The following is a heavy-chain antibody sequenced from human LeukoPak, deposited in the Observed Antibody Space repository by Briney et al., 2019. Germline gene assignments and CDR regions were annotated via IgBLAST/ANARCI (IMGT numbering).Heavy chain of an antibody. J-gene: IGHJ4*02. CDR2: INHSGST. D-gene: IGHD2-2*02. Sequence: SETLSLTRAVYGGSFSGYYWSWIRQPPGKGLEWIGEINHSGSTNYNPSLKSRVTISVDTSKNQFSLKLSSVTAADTAVYYCARRSGYCSSTSCYTASYYFDYWGQGTLVTVSS. CDR3: ARRSGYCSSTSCYTASYYFDY. V-gene: IGHV4-34*01. CDR1: GGSFSGYY.